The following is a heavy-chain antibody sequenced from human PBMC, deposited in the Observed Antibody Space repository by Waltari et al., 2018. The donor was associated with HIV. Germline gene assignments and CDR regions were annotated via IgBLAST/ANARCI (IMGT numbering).Heavy chain of an antibody. CDR3: ARGIYGDISGDMDV. CDR1: GGSISNYY. J-gene: IGHJ6*02. D-gene: IGHD3-3*01. V-gene: IGHV4-59*01. CDR2: MYYSGST. Sequence: QVQLQESGPGLVKPSETLSLTCTVSGGSISNYYWSWIRQPPGKGLEWLGYMYYSGSTNHNPSRKSRVTISVDTSKNQFSLRLSSVTAADTAVYYCARGIYGDISGDMDVWGQGTTVTVSS.